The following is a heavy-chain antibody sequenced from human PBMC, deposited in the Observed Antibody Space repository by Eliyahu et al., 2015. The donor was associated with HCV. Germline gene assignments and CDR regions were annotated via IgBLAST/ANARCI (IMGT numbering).Heavy chain of an antibody. CDR2: INYSGST. D-gene: IGHD6-19*01. CDR3: ASGGGGIAVAGTGGWFDP. CDR1: GGSISSYY. J-gene: IGHJ5*02. V-gene: IGHV4-59*01. Sequence: QVQLQESGPGLVKPSETLSLTCTVXGGSISSYYGSWIRQPPGKGLEWVGYINYSGSTTYNPSLKSRVTISVDTSKNQFSLKLNSVTAADTAVYYCASGGGGIAVAGTGGWFDPWGQGTLVTVSS.